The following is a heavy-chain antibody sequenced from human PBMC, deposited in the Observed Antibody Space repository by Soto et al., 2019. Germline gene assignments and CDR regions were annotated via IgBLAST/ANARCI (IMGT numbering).Heavy chain of an antibody. D-gene: IGHD2-2*01. CDR3: AGDRDEDIVVVPAAMFDY. Sequence: EVQLVESGGGLVKPGGSLRLSCAASGFSFSSYSMNWVRQAPGKGLEWLSSISSSSSYIFYADSVKGRFTISRDNATNSLSLQKTKLTAEDTAVYYCAGDRDEDIVVVPAAMFDYWGQGDLVTVSS. CDR2: ISSSSSYI. J-gene: IGHJ4*02. V-gene: IGHV3-21*01. CDR1: GFSFSSYS.